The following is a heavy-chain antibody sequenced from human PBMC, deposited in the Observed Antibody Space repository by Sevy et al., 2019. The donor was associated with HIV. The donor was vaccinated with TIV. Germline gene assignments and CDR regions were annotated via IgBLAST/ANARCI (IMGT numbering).Heavy chain of an antibody. V-gene: IGHV4-59*01. CDR3: AGGGLYYYGSGTPPFDY. CDR1: TGSFSAYY. D-gene: IGHD3-10*01. J-gene: IGHJ4*02. Sequence: SETLSLTCIVSTGSFSAYYWNWLRQTPGKGLEWIASISSNGDTNYNPSLESRATISLATSGTQFSLRLSSLTAADTAIYYCAGGGLYYYGSGTPPFDYWGQGTLVTVSS. CDR2: ISSNGDT.